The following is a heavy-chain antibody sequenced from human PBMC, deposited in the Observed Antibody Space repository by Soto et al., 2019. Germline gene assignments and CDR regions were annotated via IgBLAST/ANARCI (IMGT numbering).Heavy chain of an antibody. Sequence: QVQLVQSGAEVKKPGASVKVSCKASGYNFNSYGISWVRQAPGQGLEWMGWISANNGNTKYAQKVQGRVTRTTDTSTSIAYMELRSLRSDNTAVYYCARDHRDCSGGSCYVVDYWGQGTLVTVAS. V-gene: IGHV1-18*01. D-gene: IGHD2-15*01. CDR1: GYNFNSYG. J-gene: IGHJ4*02. CDR3: ARDHRDCSGGSCYVVDY. CDR2: ISANNGNT.